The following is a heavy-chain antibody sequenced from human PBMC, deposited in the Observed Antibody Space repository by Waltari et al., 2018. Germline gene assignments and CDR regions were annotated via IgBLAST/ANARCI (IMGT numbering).Heavy chain of an antibody. J-gene: IGHJ4*02. CDR3: ARRAKAGQRRGSFDY. CDR2: IYHSGST. V-gene: IGHV4-38-2*01. CDR1: GYSISSGYY. D-gene: IGHD6-13*01. Sequence: QVQLQESGPGLVKPSETLSLTCAVSGYSISSGYYWGWIRQPPGKGLEWIGSIYHSGSTYDNPSRKSRVTISVDTSKNQFALKLSSVTAADTAVYYCARRAKAGQRRGSFDYWGQGTLVTVSS.